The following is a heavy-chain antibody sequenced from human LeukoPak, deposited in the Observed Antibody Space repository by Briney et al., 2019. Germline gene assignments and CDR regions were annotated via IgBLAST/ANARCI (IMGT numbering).Heavy chain of an antibody. V-gene: IGHV6-1*01. D-gene: IGHD6-13*01. CDR1: GDSVSSNSAT. CDR3: ARSAAGTIDY. Sequence: SQTLSLTCDISGDSVSSNSATWNWIRQSPSRGLEWLGRTYYKSKWYYGYAVSVKSRITINPDTSKNQFSLHLNSVTPEDTAVYYRARSAAGTIDYWGQGTLVTVSS. CDR2: TYYKSKWYY. J-gene: IGHJ4*02.